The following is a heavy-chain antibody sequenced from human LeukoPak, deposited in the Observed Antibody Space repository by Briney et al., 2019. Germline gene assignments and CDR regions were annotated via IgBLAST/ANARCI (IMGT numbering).Heavy chain of an antibody. V-gene: IGHV3-23*01. J-gene: IGHJ2*01. CDR3: ASYYGDNPLSIYFFDL. Sequence: PGGSLRLSCAASGFTFSSYAMSWVRQAPGKGLEWVSAISGSGGSTYYADSVKGRFTISRDNSKNTLYLQMNSLRAEDTAVYYCASYYGDNPLSIYFFDLWGRGTLVTVSS. CDR1: GFTFSSYA. D-gene: IGHD4-17*01. CDR2: ISGSGGST.